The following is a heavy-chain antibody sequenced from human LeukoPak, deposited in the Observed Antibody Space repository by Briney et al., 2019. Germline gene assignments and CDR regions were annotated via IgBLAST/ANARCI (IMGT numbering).Heavy chain of an antibody. J-gene: IGHJ4*02. D-gene: IGHD2-21*02. V-gene: IGHV1-2*02. Sequence: SVKVSCKASGYTFTGYYMHWVRQAPGQGLEWMGWINPNSGGTNYAQKFQGRVTMTRDTSISTAYMELSRLRSDDTAVYYCARPALYCGGDCSDYWGQGTLVTVSS. CDR3: ARPALYCGGDCSDY. CDR2: INPNSGGT. CDR1: GYTFTGYY.